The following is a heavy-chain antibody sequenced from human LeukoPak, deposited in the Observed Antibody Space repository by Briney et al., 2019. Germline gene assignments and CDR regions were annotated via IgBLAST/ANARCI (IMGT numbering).Heavy chain of an antibody. CDR2: INHSGST. Sequence: ETLSLTCAVYGGSFSGYYWSWIRQPPGKGLEWIGEINHSGSTNYNPSLKSRVTISVDTSKNQFSLKLSSVTAADTAVYYCARAGLMTYAVWGQGTVVTVSS. J-gene: IGHJ3*01. V-gene: IGHV4-34*01. CDR3: ARAGLMTYAV. CDR1: GGSFSGYY. D-gene: IGHD2-21*02.